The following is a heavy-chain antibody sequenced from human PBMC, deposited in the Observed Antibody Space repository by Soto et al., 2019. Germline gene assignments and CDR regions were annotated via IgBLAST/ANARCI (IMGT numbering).Heavy chain of an antibody. J-gene: IGHJ4*02. CDR2: ISAYNGNT. V-gene: IGHV1-18*01. Sequence: QVQLVQSGAEVKKPGASVKVSCKASGYTFTSYGISWVRQAPGQGLEWMGWISAYNGNTNYAQKLQGRVTMTTDTSTSAADMELRSLRSVDTAVYYCARAPIYFWSGRHDYWSQGTLVTVSS. CDR1: GYTFTSYG. CDR3: ARAPIYFWSGRHDY. D-gene: IGHD3-3*01.